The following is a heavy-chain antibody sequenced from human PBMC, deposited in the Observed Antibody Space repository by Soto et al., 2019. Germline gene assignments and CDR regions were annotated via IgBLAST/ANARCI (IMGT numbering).Heavy chain of an antibody. CDR2: ISSSGSTI. CDR1: GFTFSSYE. V-gene: IGHV3-48*03. Sequence: PGGSLRLSCAASGFTFSSYEMNWVRQAPGKGLEWVSYISSSGSTIYYADSVKGRFTISRDNAKNSLYLQMNSLRAEDTAVYYCARDLYCSSTSCYGKWFDPWGQGTLVTVSS. J-gene: IGHJ5*02. CDR3: ARDLYCSSTSCYGKWFDP. D-gene: IGHD2-2*01.